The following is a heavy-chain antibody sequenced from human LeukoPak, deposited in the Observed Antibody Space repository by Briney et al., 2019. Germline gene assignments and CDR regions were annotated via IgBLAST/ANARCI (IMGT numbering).Heavy chain of an antibody. J-gene: IGHJ4*02. V-gene: IGHV3-30-3*01. CDR3: ARDGPLYYYDSSGYYSY. CDR2: ISYDGSNK. Sequence: GGSLRLSCAASGFTFSSSAMHWVRLASGKGLEWVAVISYDGSNKYYADSVKGRFTISRDNSKNTLYPQMNSLRAEDTAVYYCARDGPLYYYDSSGYYSYWGQGTLVTVSS. D-gene: IGHD3-22*01. CDR1: GFTFSSSA.